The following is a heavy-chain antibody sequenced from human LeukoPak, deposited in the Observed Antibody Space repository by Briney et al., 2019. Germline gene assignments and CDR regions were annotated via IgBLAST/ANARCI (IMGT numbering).Heavy chain of an antibody. J-gene: IGHJ3*02. D-gene: IGHD6-13*01. CDR1: GFTFSSYS. CDR3: ARDGTYNSSADAFDI. V-gene: IGHV3-48*01. CDR2: ISSSSSTI. Sequence: GGSLGLSCAASGFTFSSYSMNWVRQAPGKGLEWVSYISSSSSTIYYADSVKGRFTISRDNAKNSLYLQMNSLRAEDTAVYYCARDGTYNSSADAFDIWGQGTMVTVSS.